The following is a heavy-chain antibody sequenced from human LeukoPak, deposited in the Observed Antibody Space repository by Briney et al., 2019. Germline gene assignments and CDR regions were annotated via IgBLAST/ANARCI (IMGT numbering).Heavy chain of an antibody. V-gene: IGHV1-18*01. Sequence: ASVKVSCKASGYTFTSYAINWVRQAPGQGLEWVGWISAYNGDIIYAQNFQGRVIMTTDISTTTAYMELRSLRSDDTALYYCARSHGGGVWSGWYENLWGQGTLVTVSS. CDR3: ARSHGGGVWSGWYENL. J-gene: IGHJ4*02. CDR1: GYTFTSYA. D-gene: IGHD6-19*01. CDR2: ISAYNGDI.